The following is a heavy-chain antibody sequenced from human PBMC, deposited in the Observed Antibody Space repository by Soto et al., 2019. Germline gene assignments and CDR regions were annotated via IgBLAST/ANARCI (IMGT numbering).Heavy chain of an antibody. Sequence: GGSLRLSCAASGFTFSSYWMSWVRQAPGKGLEWVANIKQDGSEKYYVDSVKGRFTISRDNAKNSLYLQMNSLRAEDTAVYYCARAPWIQLWFGSDWGFDYWGQGTQVTVSS. CDR1: GFTFSSYW. D-gene: IGHD5-18*01. J-gene: IGHJ4*02. CDR3: ARAPWIQLWFGSDWGFDY. V-gene: IGHV3-7*05. CDR2: IKQDGSEK.